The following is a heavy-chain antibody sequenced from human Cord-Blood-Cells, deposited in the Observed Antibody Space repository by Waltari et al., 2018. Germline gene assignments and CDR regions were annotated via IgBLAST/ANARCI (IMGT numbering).Heavy chain of an antibody. V-gene: IGHV4-34*01. CDR2: INHSGST. D-gene: IGHD2-21*01. Sequence: QVQLQQWGAGLLKPSETLSLTCAVHGGSFSGYYWSWLRQPPGKGLGWIGEINHSGSTNYNPSLKSRVTISVDTSKNQFSLKLSSVTAADTAVYYCARVVNGDAFDIWGQGTMVTVSS. CDR1: GGSFSGYY. CDR3: ARVVNGDAFDI. J-gene: IGHJ3*02.